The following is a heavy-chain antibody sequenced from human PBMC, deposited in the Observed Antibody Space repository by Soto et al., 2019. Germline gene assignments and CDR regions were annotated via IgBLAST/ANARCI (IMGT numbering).Heavy chain of an antibody. CDR3: ARDLVIPVGATSAYYGMDV. V-gene: IGHV4-59*01. D-gene: IGHD1-26*01. CDR2: IYYSGST. J-gene: IGHJ6*02. CDR1: GGSISSYY. Sequence: PSETLSLTCTVSGGSISSYYWSWIRQPPGKGLEWIGYIYYSGSTNYNPSLKSRVTISVDTSKNQFSLKLSSVTAADTAVYYCARDLVIPVGATSAYYGMDVWGQGTTVTVS.